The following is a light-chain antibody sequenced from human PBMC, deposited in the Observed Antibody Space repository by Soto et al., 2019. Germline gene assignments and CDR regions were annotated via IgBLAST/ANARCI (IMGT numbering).Light chain of an antibody. Sequence: QYTPTLSASVGDSITLPCRASQTISTWMAWYQQKPGKAPKLLVYDASTLQSGVASRFSGSGSGTEFTLIISGLQPDDSATYYCQQYTNTNNPWMFGQGTKVDI. CDR3: QQYTNTNNPWM. CDR1: QTISTW. CDR2: DAS. V-gene: IGKV1-5*01. J-gene: IGKJ1*01.